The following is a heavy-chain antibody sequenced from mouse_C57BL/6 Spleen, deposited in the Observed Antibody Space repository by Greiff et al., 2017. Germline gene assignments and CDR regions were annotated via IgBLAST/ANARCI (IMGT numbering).Heavy chain of an antibody. Sequence: QVQLQQPGAELVRPGSSVKLSCKASGYTFTSYWMHWVKQRPIQGLEWIGNIDPSDSETHYNQKFKDKATLTVDKSSSTAYMQLSSLTSEDSAVYYCARSPFDYGSSYGEYFDVWGTGTTVTVSS. CDR1: GYTFTSYW. V-gene: IGHV1-52*01. CDR3: ARSPFDYGSSYGEYFDV. J-gene: IGHJ1*03. CDR2: IDPSDSET. D-gene: IGHD1-1*01.